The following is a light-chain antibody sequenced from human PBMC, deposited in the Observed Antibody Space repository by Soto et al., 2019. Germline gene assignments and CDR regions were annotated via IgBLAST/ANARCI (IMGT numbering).Light chain of an antibody. Sequence: QLVLTQPASVSGSPGQSITISCTGTSSDVGGCNYVSWYQQHPGKAPKVMIYDVSNRPSGVSNRFSGSKSGNTASLTISGLQAEDEADYYCSSYTSSSPVVFGGGTKVTVL. CDR3: SSYTSSSPVV. V-gene: IGLV2-14*03. J-gene: IGLJ2*01. CDR2: DVS. CDR1: SSDVGGCNY.